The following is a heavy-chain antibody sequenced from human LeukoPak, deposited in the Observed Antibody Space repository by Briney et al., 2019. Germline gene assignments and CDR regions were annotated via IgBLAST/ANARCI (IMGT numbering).Heavy chain of an antibody. V-gene: IGHV3-53*01. J-gene: IGHJ5*02. CDR2: IYSDNT. Sequence: PGGSLRLSCTVSGFTVSSNSMSWVRQAPGKGLEWVSFIYSDNTHYSDSVKGRFTISRDNSKNTLYLQMSSLRAEDTAIYYCTNPPTVTQTRFDPWGQGTLVTVSS. CDR3: TNPPTVTQTRFDP. CDR1: GFTVSSNS. D-gene: IGHD4-17*01.